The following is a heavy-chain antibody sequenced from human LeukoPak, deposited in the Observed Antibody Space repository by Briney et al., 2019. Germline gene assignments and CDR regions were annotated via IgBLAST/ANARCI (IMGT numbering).Heavy chain of an antibody. CDR3: AHSSYYDFWSGYLTNAFDI. V-gene: IGHV2-5*01. Sequence: SGPTLVNPTQTLTLTCTFSGFSLSTSGVGVGWIRQPPGKALEWLALIYWNDDKRYSPSLKSRLTITKDTSKNQVVLTMTNMDPVDTATYYCAHSSYYDFWSGYLTNAFDIWGQGTMVTVSS. D-gene: IGHD3-3*01. CDR1: GFSLSTSGVG. J-gene: IGHJ3*02. CDR2: IYWNDDK.